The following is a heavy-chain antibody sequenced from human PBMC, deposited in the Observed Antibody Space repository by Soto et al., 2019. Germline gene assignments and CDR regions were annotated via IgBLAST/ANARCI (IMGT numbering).Heavy chain of an antibody. CDR2: MNPNSGNT. CDR1: VYTSTSND. V-gene: IGHV1-8*01. D-gene: IGHD6-19*01. CDR3: ARAAGTFYYYSVMAV. J-gene: IGHJ6*02. Sequence: ASVKVSSKASVYTSTSNDSNWVRQATGQGLEWMGWMNPNSGNTGYAQKFQGRVTMTRNTSISTAYMELSSLRSEDTAVYYCARAAGTFYYYSVMAVWGQGTTVTVSS.